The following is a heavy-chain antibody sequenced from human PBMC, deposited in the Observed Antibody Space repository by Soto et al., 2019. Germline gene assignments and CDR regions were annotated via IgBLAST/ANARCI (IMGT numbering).Heavy chain of an antibody. V-gene: IGHV3-23*01. CDR1: GFTFSSYS. D-gene: IGHD3-10*01. CDR3: AKKVNSGPGSQYFDY. Sequence: PGGSLRLSCAASGFTFSSYSMSWVRQAPGKGPEWVSGFRSGGDDGTTYYADSVKGRFTISRGNSKNTLFLQMDSLRAEDTAIYYCAKKVNSGPGSQYFDYWGQGTLVTVSS. J-gene: IGHJ4*02. CDR2: FRSGGDDGTT.